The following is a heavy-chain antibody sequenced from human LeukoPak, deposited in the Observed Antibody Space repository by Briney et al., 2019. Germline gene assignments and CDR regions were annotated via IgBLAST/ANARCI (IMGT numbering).Heavy chain of an antibody. D-gene: IGHD3-10*01. J-gene: IGHJ4*02. CDR2: ISYDGSNK. CDR1: GFTFSSYG. V-gene: IGHV3-30*18. CDR3: AKEKTMVRGVXTHFDY. Sequence: GRSLRLSCATSGFTFSSYGMHWVRQAPGKGLEWVAVISYDGSNKYYADSVKGRFTISRDNSKNTLYLQMNSLRAEDTAVYYCAKEKTMVRGVXTHFDYWGQGALVTVSS.